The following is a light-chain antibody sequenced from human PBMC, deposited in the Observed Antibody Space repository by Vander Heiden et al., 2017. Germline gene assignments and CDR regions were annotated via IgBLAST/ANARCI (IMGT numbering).Light chain of an antibody. V-gene: IGKV1-8*01. J-gene: IGKJ2*01. Sequence: AIRITQSPSSLSASTGDRVTITCRASQGISSYLAWYQQKPGKAPKLLIYAASTLQSGVPSRFSGSGSGTDFTLTISCLQSEDFATYYCQHEDSSPRTFGQGTKMEIK. CDR3: QHEDSSPRT. CDR1: QGISSY. CDR2: AAS.